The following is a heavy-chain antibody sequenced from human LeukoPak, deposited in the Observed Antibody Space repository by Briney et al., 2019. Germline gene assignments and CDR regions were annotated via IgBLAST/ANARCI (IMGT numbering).Heavy chain of an antibody. CDR2: ISYDGSNK. Sequence: GGSLRLSCAASGFTFSTYWMTWVRQAPGTGLEWVAVISYDGSNKYYADSVKGRFTISRDNSKNTLYLQMNSLRAEDTAVYYCARVSYYYAIDAFDIWGQGTMVTVSS. CDR1: GFTFSTYW. CDR3: ARVSYYYAIDAFDI. D-gene: IGHD3-10*01. J-gene: IGHJ3*02. V-gene: IGHV3-30-3*01.